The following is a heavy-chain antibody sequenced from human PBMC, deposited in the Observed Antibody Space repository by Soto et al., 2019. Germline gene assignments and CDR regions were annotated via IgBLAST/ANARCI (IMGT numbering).Heavy chain of an antibody. CDR1: GGSINTFY. Sequence: SETLSLTCTVSGGSINTFYWSWVRQPAGKGLEWIGRIFSSGGTSFNPSLESRVAMSVDTSKNHFSLNLSSVTAADMAVYYCARGGDCSSSSCNWYFDLWGRGTLVTVSS. V-gene: IGHV4-4*07. CDR3: ARGGDCSSSSCNWYFDL. CDR2: IFSSGGT. D-gene: IGHD2-2*01. J-gene: IGHJ2*01.